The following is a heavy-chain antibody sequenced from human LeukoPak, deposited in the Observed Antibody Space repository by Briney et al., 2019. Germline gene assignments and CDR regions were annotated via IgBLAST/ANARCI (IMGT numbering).Heavy chain of an antibody. V-gene: IGHV3-11*01. Sequence: PGGSLRLSCAASGFTFSDYYMSWIRQAPGKGLEWVSYISSSGSTIYYADSVKGRFTISRDNAKNSLYLQMNSLRAEDTAVYYCARDVRGYSYGQRVYYFDYWGQGTLVTVSS. CDR1: GFTFSDYY. CDR3: ARDVRGYSYGQRVYYFDY. J-gene: IGHJ4*02. D-gene: IGHD5-18*01. CDR2: ISSSGSTI.